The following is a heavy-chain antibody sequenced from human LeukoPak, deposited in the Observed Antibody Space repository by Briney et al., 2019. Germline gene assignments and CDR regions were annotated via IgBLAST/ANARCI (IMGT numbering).Heavy chain of an antibody. CDR2: INPNSGGT. V-gene: IGHV1-2*02. J-gene: IGHJ4*02. CDR3: ARELYCSSSRCYEGGDYFDY. CDR1: GYTFTGYY. Sequence: ASVKVSCKASGYTFTGYYMHWVRQAPGQGLEWMGWINPNSGGTNYPQKFQGRVTMTRDTSISTAYMELSRLRSDDTAVYYCARELYCSSSRCYEGGDYFDYWGQGTLVTVSS. D-gene: IGHD2-2*01.